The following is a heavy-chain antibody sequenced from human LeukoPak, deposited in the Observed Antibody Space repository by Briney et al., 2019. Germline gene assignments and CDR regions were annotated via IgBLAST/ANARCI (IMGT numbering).Heavy chain of an antibody. Sequence: PGGSLRLSCAASGFTVNSNYLSWVRQAPGKGLEWVSTLYNTGNTYYANSVKGRFSISRDNSKNTLFLQMNSLRAEDTAVYYCARLTADGSIYFVDWGPGTLVTVSS. D-gene: IGHD6-13*01. CDR1: GFTVNSNY. V-gene: IGHV3-53*01. CDR3: ARLTADGSIYFVD. CDR2: LYNTGNT. J-gene: IGHJ4*02.